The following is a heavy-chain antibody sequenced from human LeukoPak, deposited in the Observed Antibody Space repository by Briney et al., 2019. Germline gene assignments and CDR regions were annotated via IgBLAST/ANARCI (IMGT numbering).Heavy chain of an antibody. CDR1: GFTFSGSV. D-gene: IGHD6-19*01. CDR3: TGGSGWYSPDY. CDR2: ITSNANSYAT. J-gene: IGHJ4*02. Sequence: PGGSLRLSCAASGFTFSGSVMHWVRQASGKGLEWVGRITSNANSYATVYAASVKGRFTISSDDSKNTAYLQMNSLKTEDTAVYYCTGGSGWYSPDYWGQGTLVTVSS. V-gene: IGHV3-73*01.